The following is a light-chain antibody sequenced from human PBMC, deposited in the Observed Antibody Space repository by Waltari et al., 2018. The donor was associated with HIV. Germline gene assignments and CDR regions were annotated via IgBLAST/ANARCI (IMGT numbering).Light chain of an antibody. V-gene: IGKV3-20*01. Sequence: EIVLTQSPGTLSLSPGESATLSCRASQSVSSTYLAWYQQKPGQAPRLLIFGASTRATGIPDRFSGSGSGTDFTLTISRLEPEDFAVYYCQQYGDSMYTFGQGTKLEIK. CDR1: QSVSSTY. CDR3: QQYGDSMYT. J-gene: IGKJ2*01. CDR2: GAS.